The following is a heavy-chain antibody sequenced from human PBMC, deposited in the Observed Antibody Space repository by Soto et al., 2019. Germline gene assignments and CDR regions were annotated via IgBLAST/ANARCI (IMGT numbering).Heavy chain of an antibody. CDR3: ARDNGQQWLELSAFDI. D-gene: IGHD6-19*01. CDR2: INSDGSST. CDR1: GFTFSSYW. Sequence: EVQLVESGGGLVQPGGSPRLSCAASGFTFSSYWMHWVRQAPGKGLVWVSRINSDGSSTSYADSVKGRFTISRDNAKNTLYLQMNSLRAEDTAVYYCARDNGQQWLELSAFDIWGQGTMVTVSS. J-gene: IGHJ3*02. V-gene: IGHV3-74*01.